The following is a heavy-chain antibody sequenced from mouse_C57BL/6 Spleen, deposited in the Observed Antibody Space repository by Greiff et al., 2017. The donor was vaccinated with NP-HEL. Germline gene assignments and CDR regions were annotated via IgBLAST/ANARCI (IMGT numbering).Heavy chain of an antibody. CDR2: IDPSDSYT. CDR3: ARGYGNYVFDY. D-gene: IGHD2-1*01. CDR1: GYTFTSYW. J-gene: IGHJ2*01. Sequence: QVQLKQSGAELVMPGASVKLSCKASGYTFTSYWMHWVKQRPGQGLEWIGEIDPSDSYTNYNQKFKGKSTLTVDKSSSTAYMQLSSLTSEDSAVYYCARGYGNYVFDYWGQGTTLTVSS. V-gene: IGHV1-69*01.